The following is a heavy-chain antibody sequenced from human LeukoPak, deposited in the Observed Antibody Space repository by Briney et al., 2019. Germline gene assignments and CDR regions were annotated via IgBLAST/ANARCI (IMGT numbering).Heavy chain of an antibody. Sequence: SETLPLTCTVSGDSVSSYYWSWIRQPPGKRLEWIGCIYYSESATYNPSLKCRVTISLDTSKNQFFLKLSSVTAADTAVYYCARKRSFDLWGQGTLVTVSS. CDR2: IYYSESA. CDR1: GDSVSSYY. CDR3: ARKRSFDL. D-gene: IGHD3-9*01. J-gene: IGHJ4*02. V-gene: IGHV4-59*02.